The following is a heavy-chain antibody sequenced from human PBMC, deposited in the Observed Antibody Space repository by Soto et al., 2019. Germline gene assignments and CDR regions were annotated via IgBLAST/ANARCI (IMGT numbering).Heavy chain of an antibody. CDR1: GGTFRTNA. Sequence: QVQLVQSGAEVKKPGSSVKISGKAYGGTFRTNAFSWVRQAPGQGLEWMGGIIPIFPTTDYAQKIQGRVNITADESTTTTYMALSSLISEDPATYCFARDKARQPLCGNYCSIMAVWGQGTTVPVSS. CDR3: ARDKARQPLCGNYCSIMAV. J-gene: IGHJ6*02. CDR2: IIPIFPTT. D-gene: IGHD1-7*01. V-gene: IGHV1-69*12.